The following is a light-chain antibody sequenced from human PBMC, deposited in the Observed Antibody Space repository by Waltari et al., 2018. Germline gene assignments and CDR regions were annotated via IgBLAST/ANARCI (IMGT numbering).Light chain of an antibody. V-gene: IGKV2-30*01. CDR1: QSLVLSDGNTY. Sequence: DVLMTQSPLSLPVTLGQPASISCRSSQSLVLSDGNTYLNWFQQRPGQSPRRLIYQVSKRDSGVPDRFSGSGSGTDFKLEISRVEVDDVGDYYCMQGASWPWTFGQGTKVEIK. J-gene: IGKJ1*01. CDR2: QVS. CDR3: MQGASWPWT.